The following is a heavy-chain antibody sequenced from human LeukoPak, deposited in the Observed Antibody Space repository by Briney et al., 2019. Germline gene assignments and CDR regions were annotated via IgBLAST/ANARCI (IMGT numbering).Heavy chain of an antibody. CDR3: VRDPSYGSSWYYYMGV. J-gene: IGHJ6*03. CDR1: GFTFSSYG. V-gene: IGHV3-48*04. Sequence: GRSLRLSCAASGFTFSSYGMHWVRQAPGKGLEWVSYISSSSFKIGYADSVKGRFTISRDNSKNSLYLQMDSLRVEDTAVYYCVRDPSYGSSWYYYMGVWGKGTTVTVSS. CDR2: ISSSSFKI. D-gene: IGHD6-13*01.